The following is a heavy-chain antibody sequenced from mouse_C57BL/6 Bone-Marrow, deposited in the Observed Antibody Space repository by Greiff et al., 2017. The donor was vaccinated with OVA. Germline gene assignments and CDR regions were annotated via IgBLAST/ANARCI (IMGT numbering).Heavy chain of an antibody. Sequence: VQLQQSGAELVKPGASVKLSCTASGFNITDYYMHWVKQRTEQGLEWIGRIDPEDGETKYAPKFKGKATITADTSSNTAYLQLSSLTSEDTAVYYCARSNFYSNYVDAMDYGGQGTSVTVSS. V-gene: IGHV14-2*01. J-gene: IGHJ4*01. CDR3: ARSNFYSNYVDAMDY. CDR2: IDPEDGET. D-gene: IGHD2-5*01. CDR1: GFNITDYY.